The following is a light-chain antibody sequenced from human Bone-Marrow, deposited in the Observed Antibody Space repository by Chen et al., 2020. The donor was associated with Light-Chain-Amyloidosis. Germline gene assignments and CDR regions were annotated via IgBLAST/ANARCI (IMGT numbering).Light chain of an antibody. CDR3: QSYQGSRQVV. J-gene: IGLJ3*02. CDR2: EHD. Sequence: NFMLTQPHSLSESPGKTVIISCTRRTGSIATNYVQWYQQRPGSYPTTVIYEHDQRPSVVPARFSASIDGAPNSASLTSSGLKTEDEADYYRQSYQGSRQVVFGGRTKLTVL. CDR1: TGSIATNY. V-gene: IGLV6-57*01.